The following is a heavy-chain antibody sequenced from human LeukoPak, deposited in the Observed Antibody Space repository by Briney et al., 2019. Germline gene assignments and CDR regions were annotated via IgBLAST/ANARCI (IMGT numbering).Heavy chain of an antibody. CDR2: IYYSGST. D-gene: IGHD6-19*01. CDR3: ARVAVADADY. Sequence: PSETLSLTCTVSGGSISGGDHYWSWIRQPPGKGLEWIGYIYYSGSTYYNPSLKSRVTISVDTSKNQFSLKLSSVTAADTAVYYCARVAVADADYWGQGTLVTVSS. J-gene: IGHJ4*02. V-gene: IGHV4-30-4*01. CDR1: GGSISGGDHY.